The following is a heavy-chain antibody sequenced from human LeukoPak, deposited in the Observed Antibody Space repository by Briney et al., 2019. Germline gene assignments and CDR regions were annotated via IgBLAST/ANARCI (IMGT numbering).Heavy chain of an antibody. CDR1: GYIFRNYW. J-gene: IGHJ6*02. Sequence: GESLKISWKGYGYIFRNYWIGWVRQMPGKGREWMGIIFPVDSDPKYSPSFQGQVTISADKSLSTAYLQWTSLRASDTAIYYCARHGLEGCSGGRCYTSFHYYGMDVWGQGTTVTVSS. CDR3: ARHGLEGCSGGRCYTSFHYYGMDV. CDR2: IFPVDSDP. D-gene: IGHD2-15*01. V-gene: IGHV5-51*01.